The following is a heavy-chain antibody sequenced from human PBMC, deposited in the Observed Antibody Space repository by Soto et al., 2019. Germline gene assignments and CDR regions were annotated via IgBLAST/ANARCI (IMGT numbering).Heavy chain of an antibody. J-gene: IGHJ5*02. V-gene: IGHV3-74*01. Sequence: PGGSLRLSCAASGFTFSSYWMHWVRQAPGKGLVWVSRINSDGSSTSYADSVKGRFTISRDNARNTLYLQMNSLRAEDTAVYYCARAQDESFGQQVFDPSGQGTLVTVSS. D-gene: IGHD6-13*01. CDR1: GFTFSSYW. CDR2: INSDGSST. CDR3: ARAQDESFGQQVFDP.